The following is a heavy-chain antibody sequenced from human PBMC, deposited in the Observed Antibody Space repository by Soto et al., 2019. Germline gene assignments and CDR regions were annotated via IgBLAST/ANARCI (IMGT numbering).Heavy chain of an antibody. CDR2: MNPGSGDT. V-gene: IGHV1-8*01. CDR1: GCSFTNND. Sequence: GASVKVSCKASGCSFTNNDVSWVRQANGQGLEWMGWMNPGSGDTGYAQKFQGRVTMTRDISIATAYMELSSLRSDDTAIYYCARMATFGSLNWFDPWGQGTLVTVSS. D-gene: IGHD3-16*01. CDR3: ARMATFGSLNWFDP. J-gene: IGHJ5*02.